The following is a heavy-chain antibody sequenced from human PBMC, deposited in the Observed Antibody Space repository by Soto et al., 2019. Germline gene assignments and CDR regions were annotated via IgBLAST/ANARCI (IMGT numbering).Heavy chain of an antibody. D-gene: IGHD3-16*01. CDR1: GFTFSSYS. CDR2: ISSSSSYI. J-gene: IGHJ4*02. CDR3: AKDRVESGLGEIDY. Sequence: GGSLRLSCAASGFTFSSYSMNWVRQAPGKGLEWVSSISSSSSYIYYADSVKGRFTISRDNSKNTLYLQMNSLRVEDTAVYYCAKDRVESGLGEIDYWGQGTLVTVSS. V-gene: IGHV3-21*06.